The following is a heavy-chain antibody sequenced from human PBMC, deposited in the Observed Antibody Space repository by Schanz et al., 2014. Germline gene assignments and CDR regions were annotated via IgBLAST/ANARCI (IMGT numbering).Heavy chain of an antibody. CDR2: IGGSDGNT. Sequence: QVQLVQSGGEVKKPGASVKVSCKASGYTFTRSGISWVRQAPGQGLEWMGWIGGSDGNTNFAQKFQGRVTMTTDTXTSTVYMELRSLTSDDSXVYYCARDRDQGDGNYIDYWGQGTLVAVSS. CDR1: GYTFTRSG. V-gene: IGHV1-18*01. D-gene: IGHD3-10*01. J-gene: IGHJ4*02. CDR3: ARDRDQGDGNYIDY.